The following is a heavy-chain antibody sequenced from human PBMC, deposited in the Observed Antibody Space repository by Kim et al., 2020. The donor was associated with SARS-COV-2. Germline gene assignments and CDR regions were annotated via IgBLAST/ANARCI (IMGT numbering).Heavy chain of an antibody. CDR1: GYTFTSYG. CDR2: ISAYNGNT. CDR3: ARALDIVVVPAAIRGNGFDP. V-gene: IGHV1-18*01. D-gene: IGHD2-2*02. J-gene: IGHJ5*02. Sequence: ASVKVSCKASGYTFTSYGISWVRQAPGQGLEWMGWISAYNGNTNYAQKLQGRVTMTTDTSTSTAYMELRSLRSDDTAVYYCARALDIVVVPAAIRGNGFDPWGQGTLVTVSS.